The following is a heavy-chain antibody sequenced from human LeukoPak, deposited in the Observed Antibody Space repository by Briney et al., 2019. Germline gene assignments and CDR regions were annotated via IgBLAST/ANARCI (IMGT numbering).Heavy chain of an antibody. CDR1: GFTFTTYA. V-gene: IGHV3-48*02. J-gene: IGHJ3*02. CDR2: IRTSGGVV. Sequence: GGSLRLSCAASGFTFTTYAMNWVRQPPGKGLEWISYIRTSGGVVSYTDSVKGRFTISTDSAKNSLYLQMNSLRDDDTAVYYCVRDQFYAFDIWGQGTMVTVSS. CDR3: VRDQFYAFDI.